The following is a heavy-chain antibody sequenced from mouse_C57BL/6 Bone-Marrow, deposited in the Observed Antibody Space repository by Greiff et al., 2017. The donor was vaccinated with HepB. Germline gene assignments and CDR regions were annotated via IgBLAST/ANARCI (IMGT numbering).Heavy chain of an antibody. Sequence: VQVVESGAELARPGASVKLSCKASGYTFTSYGISWVKQRTGQGLEWIGEIYPRSGNTYYNEKFKGKATLTADKSSSTAYMELRSLTSEDSAVYFCARGDYYGSIVFAYWGQGTLVTVSA. D-gene: IGHD1-1*01. CDR1: GYTFTSYG. CDR3: ARGDYYGSIVFAY. J-gene: IGHJ3*01. CDR2: IYPRSGNT. V-gene: IGHV1-81*01.